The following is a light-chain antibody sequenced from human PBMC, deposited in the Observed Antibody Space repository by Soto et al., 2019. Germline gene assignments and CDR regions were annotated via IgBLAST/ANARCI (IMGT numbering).Light chain of an antibody. Sequence: EIVLPQSPGTLSLSPGERATLSCRASQSVSSNYLAWYQQKPGQAPRLLIYSASSRATGIPDRFSGSGSGTDFTLTISRLEPEDFAVYYCQQYGSSPLTYTFGQGTKLEIK. J-gene: IGKJ2*01. V-gene: IGKV3-20*01. CDR2: SAS. CDR1: QSVSSNY. CDR3: QQYGSSPLTYT.